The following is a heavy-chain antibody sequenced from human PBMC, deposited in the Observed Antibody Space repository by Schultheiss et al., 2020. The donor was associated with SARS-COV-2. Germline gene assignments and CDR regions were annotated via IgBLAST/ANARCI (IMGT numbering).Heavy chain of an antibody. J-gene: IGHJ4*02. D-gene: IGHD2-2*01. V-gene: IGHV3-23*01. CDR3: AKSLGVVVPAASYFDY. Sequence: GGSLRLSCAASGFTFSSYWMSWVRQAPGKGLEWVSAISGSGGSTYYADSVKGRFTISRDNSKNTLYLQMNSLRAEDTAVYYCAKSLGVVVPAASYFDYWGQGTLVTVSS. CDR2: ISGSGGST. CDR1: GFTFSSYW.